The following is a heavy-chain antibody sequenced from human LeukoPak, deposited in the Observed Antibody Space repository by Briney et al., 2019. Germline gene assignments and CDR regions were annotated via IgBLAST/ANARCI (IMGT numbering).Heavy chain of an antibody. CDR3: ARDGSWGDYQFYFYMDV. V-gene: IGHV3-23*01. J-gene: IGHJ6*03. CDR2: ISASGHYI. CDR1: GFTFGGFA. Sequence: GGSLRLSCEASGFTFGGFAMSWVRQAPGKGLEWLSGISASGHYIYYADSVKGRFTISRDNSKNTLYIEMNSLRAEDTAVYYCARDGSWGDYQFYFYMDVWGKGDPVNVSS. D-gene: IGHD2-2*01.